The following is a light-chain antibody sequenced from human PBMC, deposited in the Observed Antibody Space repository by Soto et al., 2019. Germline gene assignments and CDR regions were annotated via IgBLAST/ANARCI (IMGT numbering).Light chain of an antibody. CDR3: QQYNSWPPIT. V-gene: IGKV3-15*01. CDR1: QSVSSN. Sequence: EIVLTQSPATLSLSPGERATLSCRASQSVSSNLAWYQQRPCQAPSLVIYGASTRATGIPARFSGGGSGTEFTLTISSLQSEDFAVYYCQQYNSWPPITFGQGTRLEIK. J-gene: IGKJ5*01. CDR2: GAS.